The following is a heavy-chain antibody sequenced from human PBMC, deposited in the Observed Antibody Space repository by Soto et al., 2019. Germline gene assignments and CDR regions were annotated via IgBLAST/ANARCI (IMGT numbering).Heavy chain of an antibody. CDR2: ISAHNDNT. CDR3: ARGRYGDY. V-gene: IGHV1-18*01. Sequence: QVHLVQSGAEVKKPGASVKFSCKCSGYTFTSYGITWVRQAPGQGLEWMGWISAHNDNTDYAQKLQGRVTVTRDTSTSTAYMELRSLRSDDTAVYYCARGRYGDYWGQGALVTVSS. D-gene: IGHD1-1*01. CDR1: GYTFTSYG. J-gene: IGHJ4*02.